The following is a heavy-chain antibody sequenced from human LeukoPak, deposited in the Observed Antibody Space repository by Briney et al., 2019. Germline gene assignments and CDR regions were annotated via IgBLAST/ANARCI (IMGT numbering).Heavy chain of an antibody. D-gene: IGHD1-7*01. CDR3: AKTGGLELSFDY. V-gene: IGHV3-23*01. CDR2: ISGSGGST. J-gene: IGHJ4*02. Sequence: GGSLRLSCAASGFTFSSYAMSWVRQAPGKGREWVSAISGSGGSTYYADSVKGRFTISRDNSKNTLYLQMNSLRAEDTAVYYCAKTGGLELSFDYWGQGTLVTVSS. CDR1: GFTFSSYA.